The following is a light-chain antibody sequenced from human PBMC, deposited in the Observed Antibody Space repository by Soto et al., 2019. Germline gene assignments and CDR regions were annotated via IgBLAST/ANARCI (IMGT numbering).Light chain of an antibody. Sequence: DIALTQSPGTLSFSPGERAPLSCRTSQIISSSYLAWYQQRPGQAPRLLIFNTSSRATGIPDRFSGSGSGTDFTLTISRLEPEDFAVYYCQQYGSSPGRTFGQGTKV. J-gene: IGKJ1*01. V-gene: IGKV3-20*01. CDR2: NTS. CDR3: QQYGSSPGRT. CDR1: QIISSSY.